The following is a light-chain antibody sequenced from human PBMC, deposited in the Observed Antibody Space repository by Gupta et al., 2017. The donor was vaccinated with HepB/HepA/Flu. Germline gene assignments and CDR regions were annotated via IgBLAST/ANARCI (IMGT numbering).Light chain of an antibody. J-gene: IGKJ5*01. CDR2: DAS. CDR3: LRCNSWRLT. V-gene: IGKV3-11*01. Sequence: ETVLTQSPATLSLSPGERATLSCRASQDIRRYLAWYQQKRGQAPRLLIYDASNRATGVPARFSGSGSGTDFTLTISSLEPEDFAVYYCLRCNSWRLTF. CDR1: QDIRRY.